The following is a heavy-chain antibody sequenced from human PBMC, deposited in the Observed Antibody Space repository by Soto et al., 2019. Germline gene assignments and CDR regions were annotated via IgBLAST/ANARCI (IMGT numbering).Heavy chain of an antibody. CDR1: GCTFSSYW. V-gene: IGHV3-74*01. CDR2: TNSDGSDT. J-gene: IGHJ1*01. Sequence: GXSLRLSCAASGCTFSSYWMYWVGQAPGKGLVWVSRTNSDGSDTTYADSVKGRFTISRDNAKNTLYLQMNSLRAEDTAVYYCARDRGRLEYFQHWGQGTLVTVSS. D-gene: IGHD3-16*01. CDR3: ARDRGRLEYFQH.